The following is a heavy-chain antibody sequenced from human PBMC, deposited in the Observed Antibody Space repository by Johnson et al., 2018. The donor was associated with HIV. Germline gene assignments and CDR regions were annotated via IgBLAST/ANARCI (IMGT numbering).Heavy chain of an antibody. D-gene: IGHD6-19*01. CDR2: INGDGSST. J-gene: IGHJ3*02. CDR3: ARVGKQWLGVAAFDI. V-gene: IGHV3-74*03. CDR1: GFTFNSHW. Sequence: VQLVESGGGLVQPGGSLRLSCAASGFTFNSHWIHWVRQAPGKGLVWVSRINGDGSSTKYANSVRGRFTISRDNAKNSLYLQMNRLRVEDTAVYYCARVGKQWLGVAAFDIWGQGTMVIVPS.